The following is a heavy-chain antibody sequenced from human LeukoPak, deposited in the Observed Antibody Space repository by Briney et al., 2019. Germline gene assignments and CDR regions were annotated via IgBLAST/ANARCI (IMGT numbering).Heavy chain of an antibody. V-gene: IGHV3-33*01. CDR2: IWYDGSNK. J-gene: IGHJ6*02. CDR1: GFTFSSYG. Sequence: PGRSLRLSCVASGFTFSSYGMHWVRQTPGKGLEWVAVIWYDGSNKYYADSVKGRFTISRDNSKNTLYLQMNSLRAEDTAVYYCARDRVATINYYGMDVWGQGTTVTVSS. CDR3: ARDRVATINYYGMDV. D-gene: IGHD5-12*01.